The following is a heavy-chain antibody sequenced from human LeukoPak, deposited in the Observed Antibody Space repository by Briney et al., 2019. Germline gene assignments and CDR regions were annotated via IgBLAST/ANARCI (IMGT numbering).Heavy chain of an antibody. V-gene: IGHV4-4*07. CDR2: IYTTGNT. D-gene: IGHD2-15*01. CDR3: ARELGCCSGGSCYAPSEFHRADNWCDT. Sequence: PSETLSLTCTVSGGSMSSYYWSWIRQPAGKGLEWIGRIYTTGNTNYDPSLKSRLTMSVDTSKNQFSLKLSSVTAADPAVYYCARELGCCSGGSCYAPSEFHRADNWCDTWGERTLV. CDR1: GGSMSSYY. J-gene: IGHJ5*02.